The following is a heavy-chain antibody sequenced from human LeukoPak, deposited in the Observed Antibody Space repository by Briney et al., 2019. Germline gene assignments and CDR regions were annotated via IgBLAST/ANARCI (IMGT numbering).Heavy chain of an antibody. D-gene: IGHD3-10*01. V-gene: IGHV4-39*01. CDR1: GGSISSSSYY. CDR3: ARSTMVDI. Sequence: SETLSLTCTVSGGSISSSSYYWGWIRQPPGKGLEWIGSIYYSGSTYYNPSLKSRVSISVDTSKNQFSLKLSSVTAADTAVYYCARSTMVDIWGQGTMVTVSS. J-gene: IGHJ3*02. CDR2: IYYSGST.